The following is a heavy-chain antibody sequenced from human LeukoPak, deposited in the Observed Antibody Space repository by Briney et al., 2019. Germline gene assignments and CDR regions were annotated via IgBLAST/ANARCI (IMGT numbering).Heavy chain of an antibody. Sequence: QTGGSLRLSCAASGFTFSTYAMSWVRQAPGTGLGWVSAISGSGGGTYYADSVKGRFTISRDNSKNSLYLQMNSLRAEDTAVYYCARDGSGYDSWGQGTLVTVSS. V-gene: IGHV3-23*01. D-gene: IGHD5-12*01. CDR2: ISGSGGGT. CDR3: ARDGSGYDS. J-gene: IGHJ5*02. CDR1: GFTFSTYA.